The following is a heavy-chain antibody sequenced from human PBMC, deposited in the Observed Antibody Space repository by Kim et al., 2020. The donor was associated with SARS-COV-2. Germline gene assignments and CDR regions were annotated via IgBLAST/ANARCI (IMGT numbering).Heavy chain of an antibody. CDR2: IYYSGSS. Sequence: SETLSRTCTVSGDSISSYYWSWIRQSPGKGLEWIGNIYYSGSSNYNPSLKSRVTMSLDTSKNQFSLKLSSVTAADTAVYYCARDKGDYYGSGSFYLGWFDPWGQGILVTVSS. CDR1: GDSISSYY. J-gene: IGHJ5*02. D-gene: IGHD3-10*01. CDR3: ARDKGDYYGSGSFYLGWFDP. V-gene: IGHV4-59*01.